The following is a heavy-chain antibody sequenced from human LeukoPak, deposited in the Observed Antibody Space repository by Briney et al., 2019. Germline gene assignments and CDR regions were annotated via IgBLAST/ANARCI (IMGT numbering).Heavy chain of an antibody. Sequence: PSETLSLTCTVSGGSISSYYWSWIRQPPGKGLEWIGYIFYSGSTNYNPSLKSRITMSLDTSKNQLSLKLSSVTAADTAVYYCASAPHCSGGSCYGYYMDVWGKGTTVTVSS. CDR3: ASAPHCSGGSCYGYYMDV. CDR2: IFYSGST. D-gene: IGHD2-15*01. J-gene: IGHJ6*03. V-gene: IGHV4-59*01. CDR1: GGSISSYY.